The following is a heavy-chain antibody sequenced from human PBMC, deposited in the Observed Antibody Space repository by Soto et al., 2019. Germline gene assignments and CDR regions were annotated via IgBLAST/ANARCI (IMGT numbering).Heavy chain of an antibody. J-gene: IGHJ4*01. V-gene: IGHV3-53*01. CDR2: IYRGGST. CDR3: ARSGYSSSWTGYYFDY. Sequence: GGSLRLSCAASGFTVSSNYMSWVRQAPGKGLEWVSVIYRGGSTYYADSVKGRFTISRDNSKNMLYLQMNSLRAEDTAVFFCARSGYSSSWTGYYFDYWGHGTLVTVSS. CDR1: GFTVSSNY. D-gene: IGHD6-13*01.